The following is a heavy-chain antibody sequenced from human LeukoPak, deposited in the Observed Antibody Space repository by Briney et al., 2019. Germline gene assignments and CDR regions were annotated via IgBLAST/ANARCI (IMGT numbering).Heavy chain of an antibody. D-gene: IGHD3-10*01. CDR3: AKGSGGAGSFYNHFDC. V-gene: IGHV3-30*18. CDR2: ISYDGSNK. CDR1: GFTFSLYG. Sequence: GGSLRLSCAASGFTFSLYGMYWVRQAPGKGLEWVAVISYDGSNKYYADSVKGRFTISRDNSKNTLSLQMNSLRTEDTAVFYCAKGSGGAGSFYNHFDCWGQGTLVTVSS. J-gene: IGHJ4*02.